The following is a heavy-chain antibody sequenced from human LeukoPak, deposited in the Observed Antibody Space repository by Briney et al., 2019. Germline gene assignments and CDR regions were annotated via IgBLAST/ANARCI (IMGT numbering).Heavy chain of an antibody. CDR1: GFTFSSYG. CDR2: IWYDGSNK. CDR3: ARGYYDSSGYRPFDY. Sequence: QSGGSLRLSCAASGFTFSSYGMHWVRQAPGKGLEWVAVIWYDGSNKYYADSVKGRFTISRDNSKNTLYLQMNSLRAEDTAVYYCARGYYDSSGYRPFDYWGQGTLVTVSS. D-gene: IGHD3-22*01. V-gene: IGHV3-33*01. J-gene: IGHJ4*02.